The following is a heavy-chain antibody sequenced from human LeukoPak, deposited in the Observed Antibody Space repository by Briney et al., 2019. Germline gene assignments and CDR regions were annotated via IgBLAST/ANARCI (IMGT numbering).Heavy chain of an antibody. CDR3: AREYSSSSGKAFDI. Sequence: LGGSLRLSCAASGFTFNTYNMNWVRQAPGKGLECVSYISSSGSTIYYADSVKGRFTISRDNAKNSLYLQMNSLRAEDTAVYYCAREYSSSSGKAFDIWGQGTLVTVSS. V-gene: IGHV3-48*01. CDR1: GFTFNTYN. D-gene: IGHD6-6*01. CDR2: ISSSGSTI. J-gene: IGHJ3*02.